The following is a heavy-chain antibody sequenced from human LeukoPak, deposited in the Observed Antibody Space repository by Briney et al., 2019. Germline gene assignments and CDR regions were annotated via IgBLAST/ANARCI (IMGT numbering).Heavy chain of an antibody. D-gene: IGHD4-17*01. CDR1: GFTFSSYS. CDR3: ARASVGDYHFDY. CDR2: ISSSSSYI. J-gene: IGHJ4*02. Sequence: GGSMRLSCAAYGFTFSSYSMNWVRQAPGKGLEWVSSISSSSSYIYYADSVKGRFTISRDNAKNSLYLQMNSLRAEDTAVYYCARASVGDYHFDYWGQGTLVTVSS. V-gene: IGHV3-21*01.